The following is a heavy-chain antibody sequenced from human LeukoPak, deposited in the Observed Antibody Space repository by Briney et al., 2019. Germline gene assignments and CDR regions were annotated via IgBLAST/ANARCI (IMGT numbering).Heavy chain of an antibody. V-gene: IGHV1-18*01. Sequence: ASVKVSCKASGYTFTSYGISWVRQAPGQGLEWMGWISAYNGNTNYAQKLQGRVTMTTDTSTSTAYMELSSLRSEDTAVYYCAREARDGSGTLDYGMDVWGQGTTVTVSS. D-gene: IGHD3-10*01. CDR1: GYTFTSYG. CDR2: ISAYNGNT. CDR3: AREARDGSGTLDYGMDV. J-gene: IGHJ6*02.